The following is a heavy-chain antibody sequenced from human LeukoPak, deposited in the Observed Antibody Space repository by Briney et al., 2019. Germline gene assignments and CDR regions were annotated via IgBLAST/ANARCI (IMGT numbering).Heavy chain of an antibody. V-gene: IGHV4-61*02. CDR2: FYTSGST. D-gene: IGHD6-13*01. J-gene: IGHJ4*02. CDR3: ATQDSSSWYFDY. Sequence: PSEALSLTCTVSGGSISSGNYFWSWIRQPAGKGLEWIGRFYTSGSTNYNPSLKSRVTISVDTSNNQFSLKLSSVTAADTAVYYCATQDSSSWYFDYWGQGTLVTVSS. CDR1: GGSISSGNYF.